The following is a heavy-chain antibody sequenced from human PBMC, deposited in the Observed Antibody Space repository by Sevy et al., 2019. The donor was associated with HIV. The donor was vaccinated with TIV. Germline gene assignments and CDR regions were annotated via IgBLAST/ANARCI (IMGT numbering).Heavy chain of an antibody. Sequence: GESLKISCAASGFTFDDYTMHWVRQVPGKGLEWVSLITWDAAKTDYADSVKGRFTVSRDNSENSLYLQMNSLRTEDSGLYFCAKDIPGWSGFDYWGQGTLVTVSS. V-gene: IGHV3-43*01. D-gene: IGHD3-10*01. CDR3: AKDIPGWSGFDY. CDR1: GFTFDDYT. J-gene: IGHJ4*02. CDR2: ITWDAAKT.